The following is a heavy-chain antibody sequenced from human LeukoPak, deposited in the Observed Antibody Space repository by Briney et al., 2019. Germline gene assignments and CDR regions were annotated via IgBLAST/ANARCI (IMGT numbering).Heavy chain of an antibody. V-gene: IGHV4-34*01. CDR2: INHSGST. Sequence: SETLSLTCAAYGGSFSGYYWSWIRQPPGKGLEWIGEINHSGSTNYNPSLKSRVTISVDTSKNQFSLKLSSVTAADTAVYYCARSAYRDFDYWGQGTLVTVSS. CDR3: ARSAYRDFDY. D-gene: IGHD2-21*01. J-gene: IGHJ4*02. CDR1: GGSFSGYY.